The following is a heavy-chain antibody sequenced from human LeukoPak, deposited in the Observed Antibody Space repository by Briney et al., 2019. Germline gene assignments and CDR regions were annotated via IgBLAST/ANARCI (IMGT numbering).Heavy chain of an antibody. V-gene: IGHV3-23*01. CDR3: AKGLHP. CDR1: GFTFTCCT. J-gene: IGHJ5*02. CDR2: ISGSDGST. Sequence: GGSLRLSCAASGFTFTCCTMNWVRQAPAKGLEWAAGISGSDGSTYYADSVKGRFTISRDISKSTLYLQMNSLRAEDTAVYYCAKGLHPWGQGTLVTVSS.